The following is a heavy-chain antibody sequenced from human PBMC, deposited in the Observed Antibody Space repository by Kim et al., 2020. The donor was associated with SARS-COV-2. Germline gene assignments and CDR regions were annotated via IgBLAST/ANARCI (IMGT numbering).Heavy chain of an antibody. V-gene: IGHV3-30*04. CDR3: ASDRYGWGGSCYPYYFDY. CDR1: GFTFSSYT. J-gene: IGHJ4*02. D-gene: IGHD2-15*01. Sequence: GGSLRLSCAASGFTFSSYTMHWVRQAPGKGLEWVSVMSYDGSNKYYVDSVKGRFTISRDNSKNTLYLQMNSLRAEDTAVYYCASDRYGWGGSCYPYYFDYWGQGTLVTVSS. CDR2: MSYDGSNK.